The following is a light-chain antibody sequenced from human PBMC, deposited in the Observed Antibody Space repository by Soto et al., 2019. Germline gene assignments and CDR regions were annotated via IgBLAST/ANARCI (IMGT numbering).Light chain of an antibody. CDR1: SNDVGAYKY. J-gene: IGLJ2*01. CDR3: SSYAGANSVI. Sequence: QAVVTQPPSASGSPGQSVTISCTGTSNDVGAYKYVSWYQQHPGKAPKLMIFDVSKRPSGVPDRFSGSKSGNTASLTVSGLQAEDEADYYCSSYAGANSVIFGGGTKLTVL. CDR2: DVS. V-gene: IGLV2-8*01.